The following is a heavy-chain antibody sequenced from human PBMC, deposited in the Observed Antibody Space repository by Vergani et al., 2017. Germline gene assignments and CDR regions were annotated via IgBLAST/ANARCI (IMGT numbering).Heavy chain of an antibody. Sequence: QMQLQESGPGLVKASETLSLTCAVSGDSITNGGFSWNWIRQPPGKGPEWIGYIFPSGNSDYNPSLKNRVSISLDKSKNQFSLWVNSVTAADTAVYFCARASLRALVGYYYYMDVWGKGKTVVVSS. CDR3: ARASLRALVGYYYYMDV. J-gene: IGHJ6*03. CDR2: IFPSGNS. CDR1: GDSITNGGFS. V-gene: IGHV4-30-2*01. D-gene: IGHD3-16*02.